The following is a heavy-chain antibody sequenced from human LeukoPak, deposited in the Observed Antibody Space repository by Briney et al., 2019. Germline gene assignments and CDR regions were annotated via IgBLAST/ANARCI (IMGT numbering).Heavy chain of an antibody. V-gene: IGHV3-23*01. CDR1: GFTFSSYA. J-gene: IGHJ4*02. CDR2: ISGSGGST. CDR3: AKVSIPWFGELSPPAY. D-gene: IGHD3-10*01. Sequence: PGGSLRLSCAASGFTFSSYAMSWVRQAPGKGLEWVSAISGSGGSTYYADSVKGRFTISRDNSKNTLYLQMNSLRAEDTAVYYCAKVSIPWFGELSPPAYWGQGTLVTVSS.